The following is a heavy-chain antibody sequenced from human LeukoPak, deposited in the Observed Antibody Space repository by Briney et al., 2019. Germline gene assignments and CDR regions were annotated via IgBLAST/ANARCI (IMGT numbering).Heavy chain of an antibody. J-gene: IGHJ4*02. CDR1: GFTFKSFA. D-gene: IGHD4-17*01. CDR2: LSGAGLRT. Sequence: GGSLRLSCAASGFTFKSFAMTWVRQAPGKGLEWVSSLSGAGLRTYYADSMKGRFTISRDNSQNTLYLHMNSLTGDDTAVYYCAKDRFGDYEYYFDYWGQGTLVTVSS. CDR3: AKDRFGDYEYYFDY. V-gene: IGHV3-23*01.